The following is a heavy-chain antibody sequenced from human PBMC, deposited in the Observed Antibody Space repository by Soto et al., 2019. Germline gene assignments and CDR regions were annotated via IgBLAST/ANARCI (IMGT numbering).Heavy chain of an antibody. CDR2: MDYSGNT. V-gene: IGHV4-59*08. Sequence: SDTLSLTCSVSGGSISSYYWSWIRQPPGKGLEWIAYMDYSGNTYDNPSLKSRVTMSRDTSKNHLSLRLSSVTAADRAIYYCATHYSDWAFDNWGQGTLVTVSS. CDR1: GGSISSYY. J-gene: IGHJ4*02. CDR3: ATHYSDWAFDN. D-gene: IGHD1-26*01.